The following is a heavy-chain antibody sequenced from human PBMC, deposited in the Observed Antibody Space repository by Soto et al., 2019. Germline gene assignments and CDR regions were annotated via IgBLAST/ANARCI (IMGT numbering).Heavy chain of an antibody. Sequence: QVQLVQSGGAVKKPGASVRVSCKASGYTLNSYGISWVRQAPGQGLEWMGWISVYNGNTNYAQNLQGRVTMTTDTSTSTAYMELRSLRSDDTAMYYCAGDNYNWGRFDCWGQGTLVTVSS. V-gene: IGHV1-18*01. CDR3: AGDNYNWGRFDC. J-gene: IGHJ4*02. CDR2: ISVYNGNT. D-gene: IGHD7-27*01. CDR1: GYTLNSYG.